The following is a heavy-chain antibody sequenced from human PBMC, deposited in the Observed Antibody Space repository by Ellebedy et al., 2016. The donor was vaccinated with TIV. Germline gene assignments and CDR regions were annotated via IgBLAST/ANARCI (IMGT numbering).Heavy chain of an antibody. CDR2: IDLTGGT. J-gene: IGHJ6*03. CDR3: ARVRTPIYFGSGRFNHFDHFMDV. D-gene: IGHD3-10*01. CDR1: DTSFSGNY. V-gene: IGHV4-34*01. Sequence: SETLSLXXAVSDTSFSGNYWSWIRQSPGKGLEWIGEIDLTGGTKYNPSLKSRVSISVDTSKRQFSLRLSFATAADTAVYYCARVRTPIYFGSGRFNHFDHFMDVWGDGTTVTVSS.